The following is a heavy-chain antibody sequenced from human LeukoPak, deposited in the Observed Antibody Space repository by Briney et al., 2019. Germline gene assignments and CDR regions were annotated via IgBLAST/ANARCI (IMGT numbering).Heavy chain of an antibody. CDR1: GGSFSGYY. CDR2: INHSGST. CDR3: ARVLEGSSGQHWYFDL. D-gene: IGHD6-19*01. Sequence: SETLSLTCAVSGGSFSGYYWSWIRQPPGKGLEWIGAINHSGSTNYNPSLKSRVTISVDTSKNQFSLKLSSVTAADTAVYYCARVLEGSSGQHWYFDLWGRGTLVTVSS. V-gene: IGHV4-34*01. J-gene: IGHJ2*01.